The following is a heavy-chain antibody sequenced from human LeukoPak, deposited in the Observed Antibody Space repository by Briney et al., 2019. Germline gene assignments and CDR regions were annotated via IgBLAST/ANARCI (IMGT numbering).Heavy chain of an antibody. CDR2: INPNSGGT. CDR1: GYTFTGYY. CDR3: ARFTGGCSCGGCYSAFDY. Sequence: ASVKVSCKASGYTFTGYYMHWVRQAPGQGLEWMGWINPNSGGTNYAQKFQGRVTMTRDTSISTAYMELSRLRSDDTAVYYCARFTGGCSCGGCYSAFDYWGQGTLVTVSS. J-gene: IGHJ4*02. D-gene: IGHD2-15*01. V-gene: IGHV1-2*02.